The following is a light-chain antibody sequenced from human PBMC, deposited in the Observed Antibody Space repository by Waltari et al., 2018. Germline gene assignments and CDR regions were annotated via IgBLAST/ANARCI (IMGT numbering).Light chain of an antibody. Sequence: QSVLAQPPSVSGAPGQRVAISCTGSSSNIGASYDVNWYQQLPGTAPQPLIYGTFNRPSGVPDRVSGSKSGASASLAITGLQGGDEADYYCQSYDSSLRGWVFGGGTKLTVL. CDR3: QSYDSSLRGWV. CDR2: GTF. J-gene: IGLJ3*02. V-gene: IGLV1-40*01. CDR1: SSNIGASYD.